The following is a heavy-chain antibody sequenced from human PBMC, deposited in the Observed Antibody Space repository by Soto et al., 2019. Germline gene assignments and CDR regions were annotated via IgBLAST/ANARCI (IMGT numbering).Heavy chain of an antibody. CDR3: ARGGGPWLPPDY. J-gene: IGHJ4*02. D-gene: IGHD6-19*01. V-gene: IGHV3-30*03. CDR2: ISYDGSSK. CDR1: GFTFNSYG. Sequence: QVQLVESGGGVVQPGRSLRLSCAASGFTFNSYGMHWVRQAPGKGLEWVAVISYDGSSKFYADSVKGRFTISRDNFKSTLYPQMNCLRAEDTAVYYCARGGGPWLPPDYWGQGSLVTVSS.